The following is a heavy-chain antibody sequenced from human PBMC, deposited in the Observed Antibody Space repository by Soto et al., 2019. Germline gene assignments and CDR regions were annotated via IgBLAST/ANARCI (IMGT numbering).Heavy chain of an antibody. D-gene: IGHD3-22*01. CDR1: GYTFTSYG. V-gene: IGHV1-18*01. Sequence: QVQLVQSGAEVKKPGASVKFSCKASGYTFTSYGISWVRQAPGQGLEGMGWISAYNGNTNYAQKLQGRVTMTTDTSTSTAYMELRSLRSDDTAVYYCERDQAWDSSGYYGYWGQGTLVTVSS. CDR3: ERDQAWDSSGYYGY. J-gene: IGHJ4*02. CDR2: ISAYNGNT.